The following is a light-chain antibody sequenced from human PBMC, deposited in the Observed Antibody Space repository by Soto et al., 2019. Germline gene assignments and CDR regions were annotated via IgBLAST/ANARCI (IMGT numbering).Light chain of an antibody. J-gene: IGLJ2*01. CDR2: SNN. Sequence: QSVLTQPPSASGTPGQRVTISCSGSSSNIGSNTVNRYQQRPGTAPKLHIYSNNQRPSGVPVRFSGSNSGTSASLAISGLQSEDEADYYCAAWDDSLNGLVFGGGTKLTVL. CDR1: SSNIGSNT. V-gene: IGLV1-44*01. CDR3: AAWDDSLNGLV.